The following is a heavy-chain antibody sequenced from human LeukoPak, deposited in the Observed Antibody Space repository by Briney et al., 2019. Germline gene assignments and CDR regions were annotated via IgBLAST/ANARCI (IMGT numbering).Heavy chain of an antibody. CDR3: ANPTIGNAFDI. D-gene: IGHD5-24*01. J-gene: IGHJ3*02. V-gene: IGHV3-23*01. CDR1: GFTFRSYA. Sequence: HAGGSLRLSCAASGFTFRSYAMSWVRQAPGKGLEWVSAISGSGGSTYYADSVKGRFTISRDNSKNTLYLQMNSLRAEDTAIYYCANPTIGNAFDIWGQGTVVTVSS. CDR2: ISGSGGST.